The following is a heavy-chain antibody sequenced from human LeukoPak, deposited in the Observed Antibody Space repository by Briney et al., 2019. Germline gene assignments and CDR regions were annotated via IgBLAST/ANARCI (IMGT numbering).Heavy chain of an antibody. CDR2: ISSSGSTI. D-gene: IGHD4-11*01. V-gene: IGHV3-48*03. CDR3: ARETLYSDYEGNYIDY. J-gene: IGHJ4*02. Sequence: TGGSLRLSCAASGFTFTNYEMIWVRQAPGKGLEWISYISSSGSTIYYADSVKGRFTMSRDNAKNSVHLQMNSLRAEDTAVYYCARETLYSDYEGNYIDYWGQGTLVTVS. CDR1: GFTFTNYE.